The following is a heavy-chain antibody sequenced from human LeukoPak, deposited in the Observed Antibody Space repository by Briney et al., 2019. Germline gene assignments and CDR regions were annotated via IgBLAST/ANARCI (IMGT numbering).Heavy chain of an antibody. CDR2: ISSSAATT. CDR3: ARVSTGPV. V-gene: IGHV3-11*04. CDR1: GFRFSDYY. D-gene: IGHD1-1*01. J-gene: IGHJ4*02. Sequence: GGSLRLSCVTSGFRFSDYYMMWIRQAPGKGPEWVAHISSSAATTLYADSVKGRFTVSRDNAKNSLYLEMTSLRAEDTAVYYCARVSTGPVWGQGTLVTVSS.